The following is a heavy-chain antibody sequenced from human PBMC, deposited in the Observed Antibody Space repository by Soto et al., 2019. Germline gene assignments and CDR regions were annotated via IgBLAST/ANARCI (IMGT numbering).Heavy chain of an antibody. CDR1: GGTFRRTE. J-gene: IGHJ4*02. CDR3: ARDYTT. D-gene: IGHD1-1*01. Sequence: QVQLVQSGAEVKKPGSSGKVSGKPPGGTFRRTEFSWVRQAPGQGLEWMGGILPMFSTGNYAQRFQDRVTITADESTSTVYMELSSLRTEDTAMYYCARDYTTWGQGTLVTVSS. CDR2: ILPMFSTG. V-gene: IGHV1-69*01.